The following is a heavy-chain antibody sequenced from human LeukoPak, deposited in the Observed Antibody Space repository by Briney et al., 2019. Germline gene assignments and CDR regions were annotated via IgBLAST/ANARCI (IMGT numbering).Heavy chain of an antibody. CDR1: GGTFSSYA. D-gene: IGHD1-26*01. CDR2: IIPIFGTA. CDR3: ARDGVGASYNWFDP. V-gene: IGHV1-69*01. Sequence: SVKVSCKASGGTFSSYAISWVRQAPGQGLEWMGGIIPIFGTANYAQKFQGRVTITADESTSTAYMELSSLRSEDTAVYYCARDGVGASYNWFDPWGQGTLVTVSS. J-gene: IGHJ5*02.